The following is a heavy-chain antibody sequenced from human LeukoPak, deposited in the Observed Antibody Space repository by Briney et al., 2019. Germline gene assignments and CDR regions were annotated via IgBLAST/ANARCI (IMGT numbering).Heavy chain of an antibody. Sequence: GGSLRLSCAASGSTFSSYSMNWVRQAPGKGLEWVSSISSSSSYIYYADSVKGRFTISRDNAKNSLYLQMNSLRAEDTAVYYCARDHTQWELLLDYWGQGTLVTASS. V-gene: IGHV3-21*01. CDR1: GSTFSSYS. CDR3: ARDHTQWELLLDY. J-gene: IGHJ4*02. D-gene: IGHD1-26*01. CDR2: ISSSSSYI.